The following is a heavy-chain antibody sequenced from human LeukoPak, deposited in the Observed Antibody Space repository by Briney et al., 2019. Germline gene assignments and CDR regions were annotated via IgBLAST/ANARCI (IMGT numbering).Heavy chain of an antibody. D-gene: IGHD3-22*01. Sequence: PGGSLRLSCAASGFTSSSYAMSWVRQAPGKGLEWVSAISGSGGSTYYADSVKGRFTISRDNSKNTLYLQMNSLRAEDTAVYYCAKKSAVRDYYDSSGYRTPSWFDPWGQGTLVTVSS. CDR3: AKKSAVRDYYDSSGYRTPSWFDP. CDR1: GFTSSSYA. V-gene: IGHV3-23*01. CDR2: ISGSGGST. J-gene: IGHJ5*02.